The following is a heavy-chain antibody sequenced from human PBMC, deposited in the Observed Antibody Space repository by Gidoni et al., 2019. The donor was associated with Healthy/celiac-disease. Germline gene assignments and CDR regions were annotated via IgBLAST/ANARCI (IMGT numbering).Heavy chain of an antibody. CDR3: ARSGKYCSSTSCYHWFDP. V-gene: IGHV4-34*01. Sequence: QVQLQQWGAGLLKPSETLSLTCAVYGGSFSGYYWSWIRQPPGKGLAWSGEINHSGSTNYNPSLKSRVTISVDTSKNQFSLKLSSVTAADTAVYYCARSGKYCSSTSCYHWFDPWGQGTLVTVSS. CDR1: GGSFSGYY. J-gene: IGHJ5*02. CDR2: INHSGST. D-gene: IGHD2-2*01.